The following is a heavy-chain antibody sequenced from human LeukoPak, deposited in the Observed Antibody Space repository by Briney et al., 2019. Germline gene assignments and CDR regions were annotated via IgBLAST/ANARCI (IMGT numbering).Heavy chain of an antibody. CDR2: ISGSGSTI. V-gene: IGHV3-48*03. CDR3: ARERRGYSYGEDV. CDR1: GFTFSSYE. D-gene: IGHD5-18*01. Sequence: GGSLRLSCAAAGFTFSSYEMNWVRQAPGKWLEWVSYISGSGSTIYYADSVNGRFATSRDNATNSLYLQINSLRAEDTAVYYCARERRGYSYGEDVWGQGTLVTVSS. J-gene: IGHJ4*02.